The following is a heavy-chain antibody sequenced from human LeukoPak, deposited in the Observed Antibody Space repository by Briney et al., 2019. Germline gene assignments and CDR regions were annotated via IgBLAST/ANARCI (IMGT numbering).Heavy chain of an antibody. CDR3: ARGRAWYMDY. Sequence: NPSETLSLTCTVSGGSISSYYWSWIRQPPGKGLEWIGYIYYSGSTNYNPSLKSRVTISVDTSKNQFSLKLSSVTAADTAVYYCARGRAWYMDYWGQGTLVTVSS. V-gene: IGHV4-59*01. CDR1: GGSISSYY. J-gene: IGHJ4*02. CDR2: IYYSGST. D-gene: IGHD6-19*01.